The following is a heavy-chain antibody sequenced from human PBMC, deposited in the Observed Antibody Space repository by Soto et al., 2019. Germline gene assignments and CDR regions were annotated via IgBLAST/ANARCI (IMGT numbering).Heavy chain of an antibody. V-gene: IGHV1-2*02. CDR2: INPNSGGT. J-gene: IGHJ4*02. CDR3: ARDRAVAGTGLDY. Sequence: ASVKVSCKASGYTFTGYYMHWVRQAPGQGLEWMGWINPNSGGTNYAQKFQGRVTMTRDTSISTAYMELSRLRSDDTAVYYCARDRAVAGTGLDYWGQGTLVTVSS. D-gene: IGHD6-19*01. CDR1: GYTFTGYY.